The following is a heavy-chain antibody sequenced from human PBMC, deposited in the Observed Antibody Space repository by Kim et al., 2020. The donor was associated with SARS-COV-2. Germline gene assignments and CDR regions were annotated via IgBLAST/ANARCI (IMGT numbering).Heavy chain of an antibody. J-gene: IGHJ4*02. CDR3: ARHPDFYDSMPFDY. D-gene: IGHD3-22*01. V-gene: IGHV4-39*01. Sequence: PSLKSRVTISVDTSKNQFSLKLSSVTAADTAVYYCARHPDFYDSMPFDYWGQGTLVTVSP.